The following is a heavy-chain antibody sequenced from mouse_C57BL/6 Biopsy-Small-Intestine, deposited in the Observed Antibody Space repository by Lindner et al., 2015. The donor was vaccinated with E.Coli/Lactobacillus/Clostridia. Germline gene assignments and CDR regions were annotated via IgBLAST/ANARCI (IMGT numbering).Heavy chain of an antibody. CDR3: ASICGSGTNYYSNRFNLYLLDV. Sequence: SVKVSCKASGNTFTNFVLTWVRQAPGQGLEWMGGIVPYSDTTIYAQRLQGRLTITADKSTSTVYMELSRLTSEDTAMYYCASICGSGTNYYSNRFNLYLLDVWGQGTTVTVSS. CDR1: GNTFTNFV. CDR2: IVPYSDTT. J-gene: IGHJ1*01. D-gene: IGHD1-1*01. V-gene: IGHV1-14*01.